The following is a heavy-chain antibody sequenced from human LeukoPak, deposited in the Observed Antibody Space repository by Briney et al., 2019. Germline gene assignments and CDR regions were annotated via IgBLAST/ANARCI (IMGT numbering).Heavy chain of an antibody. V-gene: IGHV1-69*13. D-gene: IGHD2-2*01. CDR1: GGTFSSYA. CDR3: ARGYCSSTSCYEGWFDY. CDR2: IIPIFGTA. J-gene: IGHJ4*02. Sequence: SVKVSCKASGGTFSSYAISWVRQAPGQGLEWMGGIIPIFGTANYAQKFQGRVTITADESTSTAYMELSSLRSEDTAVYYCARGYCSSTSCYEGWFDYWGQGTLVTVSS.